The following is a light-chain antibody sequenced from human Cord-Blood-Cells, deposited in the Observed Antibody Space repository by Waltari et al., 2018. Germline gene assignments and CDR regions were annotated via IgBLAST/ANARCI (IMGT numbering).Light chain of an antibody. CDR3: CSYAGSYV. CDR1: SSDVGSYNL. Sequence: QSALTQPASVSGSPGQSITISCTGTSSDVGSYNLVSWYQQHPGKAPKLMIYEGSIRPSGVSNRFSGSKSGNTASLTISGLQAEDEADYYCCSYAGSYVFGTGTKVTVL. V-gene: IGLV2-23*01. J-gene: IGLJ1*01. CDR2: EGS.